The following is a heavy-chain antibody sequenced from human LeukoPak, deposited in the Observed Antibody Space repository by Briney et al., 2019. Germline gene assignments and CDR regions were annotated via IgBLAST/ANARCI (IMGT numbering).Heavy chain of an antibody. D-gene: IGHD1-26*01. CDR1: GFTFSSYW. CDR2: IKQDGSGK. V-gene: IGHV3-7*01. J-gene: IGHJ5*02. Sequence: GGSLRLSCAASGFTFSSYWMNWVRQAPGKGLEWVANIKQDGSGKYYVDSVKGRFTISRDNAKNSLYLQMNSLRAEDTAVYYCARGLMGAYNWFDPWGQGTLVTVSS. CDR3: ARGLMGAYNWFDP.